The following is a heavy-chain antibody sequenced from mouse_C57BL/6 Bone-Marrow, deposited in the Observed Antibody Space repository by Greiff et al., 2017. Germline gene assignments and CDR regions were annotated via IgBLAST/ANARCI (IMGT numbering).Heavy chain of an antibody. Sequence: VQLQQSGAELVRPGASVKLSCTASGFNIKDYYMHWVKQRPEQGLEWIGRIDPEDGDTEYAPKFQGKATMTADTSSNTAYLQLSSLTSEDTAVYYCTTSYYYGSSYWCAYWGQGTLVTVSA. CDR3: TTSYYYGSSYWCAY. CDR2: IDPEDGDT. D-gene: IGHD1-1*01. J-gene: IGHJ3*01. V-gene: IGHV14-1*01. CDR1: GFNIKDYY.